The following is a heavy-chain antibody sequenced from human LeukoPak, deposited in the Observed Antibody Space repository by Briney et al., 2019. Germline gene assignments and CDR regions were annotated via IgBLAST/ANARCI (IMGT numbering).Heavy chain of an antibody. CDR1: GGTFSSYA. D-gene: IGHD3-10*01. J-gene: IGHJ3*02. Sequence: ASVKVSCKASGGTFSSYAISWVRQAPGQGLEWMGRIIPILGIANYAQKFQGRVTITADKSTSTAHMELSSLRSEDTAVYYCARRVSDGAFDIWGQGTMVTVSS. CDR2: IIPILGIA. CDR3: ARRVSDGAFDI. V-gene: IGHV1-69*04.